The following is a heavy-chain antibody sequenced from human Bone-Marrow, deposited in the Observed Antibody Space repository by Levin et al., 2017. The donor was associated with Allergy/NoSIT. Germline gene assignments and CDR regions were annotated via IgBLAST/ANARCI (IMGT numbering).Heavy chain of an antibody. D-gene: IGHD3-22*01. V-gene: IGHV4-34*01. CDR1: GGSFSDYS. CDR3: ARGKGDITMIVVVITAAEFYFDS. Sequence: SETLSLTCAVYGGSFSDYSWTWIRQPPGKGLEWIGEINHSGNTKYNPSLKSRVTMSVDTSKSQFSLKLTSVTAAATAVYYCARGKGDITMIVVVITAAEFYFDSWGQGTQVTVPS. J-gene: IGHJ4*02. CDR2: INHSGNT.